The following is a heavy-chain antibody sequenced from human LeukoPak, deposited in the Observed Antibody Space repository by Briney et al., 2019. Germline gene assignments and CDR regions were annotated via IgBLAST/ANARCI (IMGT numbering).Heavy chain of an antibody. J-gene: IGHJ4*02. Sequence: ASVKVSCKASGYTFTSYYMHWVRQAPGQGLEWMGIINPSGGSTSYAQKFQGRVTMTRDMSTSTVYMELSSLRSEDTAVYYCARDRGGAVPAAPEYYFDYWGQGTLVTVSS. D-gene: IGHD2-2*01. V-gene: IGHV1-46*01. CDR3: ARDRGGAVPAAPEYYFDY. CDR2: INPSGGST. CDR1: GYTFTSYY.